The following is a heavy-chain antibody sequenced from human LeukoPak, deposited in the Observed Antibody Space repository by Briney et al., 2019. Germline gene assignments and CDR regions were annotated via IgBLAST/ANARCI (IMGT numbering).Heavy chain of an antibody. D-gene: IGHD2-21*02. CDR3: ATRVYCGGDCVGFDP. CDR1: GGTFSSYA. Sequence: ASVKVSCKSSGGTFSSYASSWVRQAPGQGLEWMGGIIPIFCTANYAQKFQGRVTITADESTSTAYMELSSRRSENTAVYYCATRVYCGGDCVGFDPWGQGTLVTVSS. CDR2: IIPIFCTA. V-gene: IGHV1-69*13. J-gene: IGHJ5*02.